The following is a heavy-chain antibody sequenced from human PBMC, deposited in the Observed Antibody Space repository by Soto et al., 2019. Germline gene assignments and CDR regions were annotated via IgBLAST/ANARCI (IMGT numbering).Heavy chain of an antibody. D-gene: IGHD6-13*01. V-gene: IGHV1-69*01. J-gene: IGHJ6*02. CDR1: GGTFSSYA. CDR2: IIPILGTA. Sequence: QVQLVQSGAEVKKPGSSVKVSCKASGGTFSSYAISWVRQAPGQGLEWMGGIIPILGTANYAQKFQGRVTITADESTSTAYMELSSLRSEDTAVYYCARGRYGIAAAGYYYYYYGMDVWGQGTTVTVSS. CDR3: ARGRYGIAAAGYYYYYYGMDV.